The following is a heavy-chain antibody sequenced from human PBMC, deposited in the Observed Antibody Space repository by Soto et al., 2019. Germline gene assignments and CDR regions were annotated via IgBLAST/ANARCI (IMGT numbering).Heavy chain of an antibody. CDR1: GGSISSSSYY. CDR2: IYYSGST. Sequence: SETLSLTCTVSGGSISSSSYYWGWIRQPPGKGLEWIGSIYYSGSTYYNPSLKSRVTISVDTSKNQFSLKLSSVTAADTAVYYCARRVMITFGGVIVIGGDYYFDYWGQGTLVTVS. CDR3: ARRVMITFGGVIVIGGDYYFDY. D-gene: IGHD3-16*02. J-gene: IGHJ4*02. V-gene: IGHV4-39*01.